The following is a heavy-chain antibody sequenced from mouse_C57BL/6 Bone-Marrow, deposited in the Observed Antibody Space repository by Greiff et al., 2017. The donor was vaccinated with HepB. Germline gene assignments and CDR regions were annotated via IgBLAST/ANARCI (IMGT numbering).Heavy chain of an antibody. CDR3: ARDYVSSLFAW. CDR2: IYPRSGNT. D-gene: IGHD1-1*01. Sequence: VQLQQSGAELARPGASVKLSCKASGYTFTSYGISWVKQRTGQGLEWIGEIYPRSGNTYYNEKFKGKATLTADKSASTAYMELRSLTSEDSAVYFCARDYVSSLFAWWGQGTLVTVSA. CDR1: GYTFTSYG. J-gene: IGHJ3*01. V-gene: IGHV1-81*01.